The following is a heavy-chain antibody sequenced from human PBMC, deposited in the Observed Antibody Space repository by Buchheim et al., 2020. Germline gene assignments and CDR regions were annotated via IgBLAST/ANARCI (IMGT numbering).Heavy chain of an antibody. CDR1: GFTFDIFA. CDR2: VSGSGGST. J-gene: IGHJ6*02. Sequence: EVQLLESGGGLVQPGGSLRLSCAASGFTFDIFAMTWVRQAPGKGLEWISTVSGSGGSTYYAASVKGRFTISRDNSKSTVYLQMNNLRAEDTAVYYCAKIVVVNYYGLDVWGQGTT. CDR3: AKIVVVNYYGLDV. V-gene: IGHV3-23*01. D-gene: IGHD2-21*01.